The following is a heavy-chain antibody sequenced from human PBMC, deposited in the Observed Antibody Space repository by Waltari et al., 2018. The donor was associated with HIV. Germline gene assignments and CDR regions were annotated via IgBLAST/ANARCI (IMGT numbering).Heavy chain of an antibody. CDR3: ASFPINDYNNKRLCY. D-gene: IGHD4-4*01. CDR1: GFTFSSYW. Sequence: EVQLVESGGGLVQPGGSLRLSCAASGFTFSSYWMHWVRQAPGKGLMVVSRINRDGRNTTYSDSVKGRCTISRDSAKNTLYLQMNSLSAEDTAVYYCASFPINDYNNKRLCYWGQGTLFTVSS. J-gene: IGHJ4*02. V-gene: IGHV3-74*01. CDR2: INRDGRNT.